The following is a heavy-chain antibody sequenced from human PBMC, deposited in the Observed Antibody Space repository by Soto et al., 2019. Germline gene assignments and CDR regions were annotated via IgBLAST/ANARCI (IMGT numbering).Heavy chain of an antibody. CDR1: GGSIRSYY. J-gene: IGHJ5*02. D-gene: IGHD6-19*01. CDR3: ARRGTYRSGWYTGNWFDP. CDR2: IYYSGST. V-gene: IGHV4-59*01. Sequence: SETLSLTCTVSGGSIRSYYWSWIRQPPGKGLEWIGNIYYSGSTNYNPSLKSRVTISVDTSKNQFSLKLSSVTAADTAVYYCARRGTYRSGWYTGNWFDPWGQGTLVTVSS.